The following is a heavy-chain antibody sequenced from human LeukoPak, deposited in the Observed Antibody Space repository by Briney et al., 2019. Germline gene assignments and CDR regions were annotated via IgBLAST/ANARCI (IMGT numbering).Heavy chain of an antibody. J-gene: IGHJ4*02. Sequence: PGESLRLSCAASGSTFSSYAMSWVRQAPGKGLEWVSAISGSGGSTYYADSVKGRFTISRDNSKNTLYLQMNSLRAEDTAVYYCAKGVEWELLSYWGQGTLVTVSS. D-gene: IGHD1-26*01. CDR3: AKGVEWELLSY. CDR1: GSTFSSYA. CDR2: ISGSGGST. V-gene: IGHV3-23*01.